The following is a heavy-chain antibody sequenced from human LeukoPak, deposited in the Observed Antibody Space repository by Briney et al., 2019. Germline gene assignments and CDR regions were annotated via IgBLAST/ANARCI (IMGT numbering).Heavy chain of an antibody. CDR2: ISGSGGST. CDR1: GFTFSSYA. Sequence: GGSLRLSCAASGFTFSSYAMSWVRQAPGKGLEWVSAISGSGGSTYYADSVKGRFTISRDNSKNTLYQQMNSLRAEDTAVYYCAKGTILRFLEWLTNFDYWGQGTLVTVSS. D-gene: IGHD3-3*01. V-gene: IGHV3-23*01. CDR3: AKGTILRFLEWLTNFDY. J-gene: IGHJ4*02.